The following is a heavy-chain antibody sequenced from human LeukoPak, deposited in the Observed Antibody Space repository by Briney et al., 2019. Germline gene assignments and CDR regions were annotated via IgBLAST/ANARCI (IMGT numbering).Heavy chain of an antibody. D-gene: IGHD2-15*01. J-gene: IGHJ4*02. V-gene: IGHV3-30*02. Sequence: GGSLRLSCAASGFTFSSYGMHWVRQAPGKGLEWVAFIRYDGSNKYYADSVKGRFTISRDNSKNTLYLQMNSLRAEDTAVYYCAKEARSEDIVVVVAVDYWGQGTLVTVSS. CDR3: AKEARSEDIVVVVAVDY. CDR1: GFTFSSYG. CDR2: IRYDGSNK.